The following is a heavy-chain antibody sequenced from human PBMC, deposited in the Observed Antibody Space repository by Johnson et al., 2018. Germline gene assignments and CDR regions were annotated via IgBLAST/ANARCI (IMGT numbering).Heavy chain of an antibody. CDR3: APWTDGGNPVGY. D-gene: IGHD4-23*01. J-gene: IGHJ4*02. CDR1: GFTFSSYD. CDR2: IGTAGDT. V-gene: IGHV3-13*01. Sequence: VQLVESGGGLVQPGGSLRLSCAASGFTFSSYDMHWVRQATGKGLEWVSAIGTAGDTYYPGSVKGRFTISRENAKNSLYLQMNSLRAENTAVYHCAPWTDGGNPVGYWGQGALVTVSS.